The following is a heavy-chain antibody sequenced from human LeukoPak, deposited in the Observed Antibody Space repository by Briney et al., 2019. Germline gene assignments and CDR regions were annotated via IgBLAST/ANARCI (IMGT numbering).Heavy chain of an antibody. CDR3: TTDLGRSRIAPRFYY. CDR1: GFTFRNYA. CDR2: ISSSSTYI. Sequence: GGSLRLSCAASGFTFRNYAMNWVRQAPGKELEWVSFISSSSTYIYYADSVKGRFTISRDNAKNSLYLQMNSLKTEDTAVYYCTTDLGRSRIAPRFYYWGQGTLVTVSS. J-gene: IGHJ4*02. D-gene: IGHD6-6*01. V-gene: IGHV3-21*03.